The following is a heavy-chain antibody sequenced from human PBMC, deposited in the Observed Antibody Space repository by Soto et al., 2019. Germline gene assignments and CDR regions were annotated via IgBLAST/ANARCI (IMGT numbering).Heavy chain of an antibody. CDR3: ARDGDSSGWYWFDP. CDR2: ISAYNGNT. D-gene: IGHD6-19*01. CDR1: GYTFTSYG. V-gene: IGHV1-18*01. J-gene: IGHJ5*02. Sequence: ASVKVSCKASGYTFTSYGISWVRQAPGQGLEWMGWISAYNGNTNYAQKLQGRVTMTTDTSTSTAYMGLRSLRSDDTAVYYCARDGDSSGWYWFDPWGQGTLVTAPQ.